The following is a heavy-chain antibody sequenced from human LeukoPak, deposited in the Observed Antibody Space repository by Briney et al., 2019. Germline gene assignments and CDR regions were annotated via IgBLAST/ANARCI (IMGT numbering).Heavy chain of an antibody. CDR1: GYTFTSYG. CDR2: ISAYNGNT. D-gene: IGHD5-24*01. CDR3: ARAGGDGIDY. J-gene: IGHJ4*02. V-gene: IGHV1-18*01. Sequence: ASVQVSCKASGYTFTSYGISWLRQAPGQGLEWMGWISAYNGNTNFAQKLQGRVTMTTDRSLRAASMDVRSLSYDDTSVYYCARAGGDGIDYWGQGTLVTVSS.